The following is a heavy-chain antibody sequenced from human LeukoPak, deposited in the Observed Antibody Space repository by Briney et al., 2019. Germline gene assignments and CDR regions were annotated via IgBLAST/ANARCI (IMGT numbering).Heavy chain of an antibody. D-gene: IGHD3-3*01. Sequence: PGGSLRLSCEASEFSFSDYGMHWVRQAPGKGLEWVAFIRYNGDNKYYADSVKGRFTVSRDNSQSTLYLQMNSLRVEDTAVYYCAKRVVIRSTDYFYYYIHVWGKGTTVTVSS. V-gene: IGHV3-30*02. CDR1: EFSFSDYG. CDR3: AKRVVIRSTDYFYYYIHV. J-gene: IGHJ6*03. CDR2: IRYNGDNK.